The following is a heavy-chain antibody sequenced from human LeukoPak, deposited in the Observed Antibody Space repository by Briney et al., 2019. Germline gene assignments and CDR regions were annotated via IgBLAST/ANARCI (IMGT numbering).Heavy chain of an antibody. CDR3: ARDWSPNWFDP. Sequence: PGGSLRLSCAASGFTFSSYWMSWVRQAPGKGLEWVSYISASSGYTKYADSVKGRFTISRDNAKNSVYLQMNSLRADDTAVYYCARDWSPNWFDPWGQGTPVTVSS. CDR2: ISASSGYT. CDR1: GFTFSSYW. J-gene: IGHJ5*02. V-gene: IGHV3-21*05.